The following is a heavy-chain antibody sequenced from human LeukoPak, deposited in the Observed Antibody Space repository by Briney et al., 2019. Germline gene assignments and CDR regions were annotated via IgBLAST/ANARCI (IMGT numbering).Heavy chain of an antibody. Sequence: GGSLRLSCAASGFTFSSYSMNWVRQAPGKGLEWVSSISSSSSYIYYADSVKGRFTISRDNAKNSLYLQMNSLRAEDTAVYYCAKDLSAYYYDSSGYYPNFDYWGQGTLVTVSS. V-gene: IGHV3-21*04. CDR2: ISSSSSYI. CDR3: AKDLSAYYYDSSGYYPNFDY. CDR1: GFTFSSYS. J-gene: IGHJ4*02. D-gene: IGHD3-22*01.